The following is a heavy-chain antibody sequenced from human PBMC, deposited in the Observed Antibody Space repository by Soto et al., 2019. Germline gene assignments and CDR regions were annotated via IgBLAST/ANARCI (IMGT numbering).Heavy chain of an antibody. J-gene: IGHJ4*02. CDR3: ARKGDRYCSGGSCYSGFDY. Sequence: QVQLQESGPGLVKPSGTLSLTCAVSSGSISSSNWWSWVRQPPGKGLEWIGEIYHSGSTNYNPSLKSRVTISVDKSKKLFSLKLSSVTAADTAVYYCARKGDRYCSGGSCYSGFDYWGQGTLVTVSS. CDR1: SGSISSSNW. V-gene: IGHV4-4*02. D-gene: IGHD2-15*01. CDR2: IYHSGST.